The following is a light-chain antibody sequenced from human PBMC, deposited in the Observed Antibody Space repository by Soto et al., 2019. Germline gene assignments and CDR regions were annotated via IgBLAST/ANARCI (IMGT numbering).Light chain of an antibody. Sequence: QSVLTQPRSVSGSPGQSVTISCTGTSSDVGGYNYVFWYQQHPGKAPKLMIYDVSKRPSGVPDRFSGSKSGNTASLTISGLQAEDEADYYCCSYAGSYTLVFGGGTKLTVL. J-gene: IGLJ2*01. CDR1: SSDVGGYNY. V-gene: IGLV2-11*01. CDR3: CSYAGSYTLV. CDR2: DVS.